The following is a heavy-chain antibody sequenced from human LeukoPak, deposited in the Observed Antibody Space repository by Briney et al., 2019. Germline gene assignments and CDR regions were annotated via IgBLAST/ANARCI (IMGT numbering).Heavy chain of an antibody. Sequence: GGSLRLSCAASGFIFSTYAMHWVRQAPGKGLEWVALILYDGNNEYYADSVKGHFTISRDNSENTLYLQMNSLRAEDTAVYYSARAGGSYSFDYWGQGTLVTVPS. D-gene: IGHD3-22*01. CDR1: GFIFSTYA. CDR2: ILYDGNNE. V-gene: IGHV3-30*04. J-gene: IGHJ4*02. CDR3: ARAGGSYSFDY.